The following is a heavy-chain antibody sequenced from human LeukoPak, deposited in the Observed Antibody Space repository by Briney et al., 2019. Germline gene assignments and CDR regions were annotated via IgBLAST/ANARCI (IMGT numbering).Heavy chain of an antibody. CDR3: ARDQLDHAFDI. D-gene: IGHD1-1*01. J-gene: IGHJ3*02. V-gene: IGHV4-61*02. CDR2: IYTSGST. Sequence: PSETLSLTCTVSGGSISSGGYYWSWIRQPAGKGLEWIGRIYTSGSTNYNPSLKSRVTMSVDTSKNQFSLKLSSVTAADTAVYYCARDQLDHAFDIWGQGTMVTVSS. CDR1: GGSISSGGYY.